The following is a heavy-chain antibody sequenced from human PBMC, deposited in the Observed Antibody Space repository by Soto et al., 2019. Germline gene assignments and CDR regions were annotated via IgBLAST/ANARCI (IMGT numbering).Heavy chain of an antibody. CDR2: ISGSGGST. V-gene: IGHV3-23*01. CDR1: GFTFSSYA. Sequence: GGSLRLSCAASGFTFSSYAMSWVRQAPGKGLEWVSVISGSGGSTYYADSVKGRFTISRDNSKNTLYLQMNSLRAEDTAVYYCAKGLFSVVITTPYDYWGQGTLVTVSS. CDR3: AKGLFSVVITTPYDY. J-gene: IGHJ4*02. D-gene: IGHD3-22*01.